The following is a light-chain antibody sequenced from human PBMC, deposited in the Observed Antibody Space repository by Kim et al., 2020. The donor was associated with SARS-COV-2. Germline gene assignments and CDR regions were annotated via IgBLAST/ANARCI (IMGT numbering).Light chain of an antibody. CDR2: VNSDGSH. CDR1: SGHSSYA. CDR3: QTWGTGIRV. V-gene: IGLV4-69*01. J-gene: IGLJ3*02. Sequence: QLVLIQSPSASAYLGASVKLTCTLNSGHSSYAIAWHQQQPEKGPRYLMKVNSDGSHSKGGGIPDRFSGSSSGAERYLTISSLQSEDEADYYCQTWGTGIRVFGGGTQLTVL.